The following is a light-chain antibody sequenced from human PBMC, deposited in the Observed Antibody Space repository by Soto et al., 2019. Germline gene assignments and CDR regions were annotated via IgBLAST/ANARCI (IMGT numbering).Light chain of an antibody. CDR3: HNYNGYGWR. V-gene: IGKV1-5*03. CDR1: QSISSW. Sequence: DIQMTQSPSTLSASVGDRVTITCRASQSISSWLAWYQQKPGKAPKLLIYKASSLESGVPSRFSGSGSGTESILTISGLRPDDFATYYGHNYNGYGWRFGQGTKVE. CDR2: KAS. J-gene: IGKJ1*01.